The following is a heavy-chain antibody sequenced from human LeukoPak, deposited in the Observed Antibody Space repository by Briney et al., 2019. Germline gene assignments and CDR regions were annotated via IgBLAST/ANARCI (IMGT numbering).Heavy chain of an antibody. CDR2: IYYSGST. D-gene: IGHD1-1*01. V-gene: IGHV4-59*08. CDR1: GGSINNYY. J-gene: IGHJ3*02. CDR3: ARLWNTFDI. Sequence: PSETLSLTCTVSGGSINNYYWSWIRQPPGKGLEWIGYIYYSGSTNYNPSLKSRVTISVDTSKNQFSLKLSSVTAADTATYYCARLWNTFDIWGQGTMVTVSS.